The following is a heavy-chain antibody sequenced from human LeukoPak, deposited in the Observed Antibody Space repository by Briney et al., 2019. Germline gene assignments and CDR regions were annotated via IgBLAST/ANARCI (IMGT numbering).Heavy chain of an antibody. CDR1: GASITSYY. J-gene: IGHJ4*02. CDR3: ARIPGDRPDD. V-gene: IGHV4-59*01. CDR2: MYFGERT. Sequence: SETLSLTCTVSGASITSYYWTWIRQPPGKGLEWVGYMYFGERTNYNPSLKSRATISIDTSKKQFSLKLKSVTAADTAVYYCARIPGDRPDDWGQGTLVTIS. D-gene: IGHD7-27*01.